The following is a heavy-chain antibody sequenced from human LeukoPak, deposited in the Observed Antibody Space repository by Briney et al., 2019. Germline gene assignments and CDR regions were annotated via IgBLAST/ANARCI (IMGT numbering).Heavy chain of an antibody. Sequence: GGSLRLSCAVSGFTVSSNYMSWVRRAPGKGLEWVAIIYSGGLMYYADSVKGRFTISRDNSKNTLYLQMNDLRAEDTAVYYCARDSDCATTSCLDFDYWGQGTLVTVSS. J-gene: IGHJ4*02. CDR3: ARDSDCATTSCLDFDY. CDR2: IYSGGLM. D-gene: IGHD2-2*01. V-gene: IGHV3-53*01. CDR1: GFTVSSNY.